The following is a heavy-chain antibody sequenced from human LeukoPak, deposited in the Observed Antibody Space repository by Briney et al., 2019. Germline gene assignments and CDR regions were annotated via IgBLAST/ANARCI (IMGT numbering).Heavy chain of an antibody. CDR3: ARGSQSYYYDNSGYYFFDY. D-gene: IGHD3-22*01. CDR2: IYSGGST. CDR1: GFTVSSNY. J-gene: IGHJ4*02. V-gene: IGHV3-53*01. Sequence: PGGSLRLSCAASGFTVSSNYMSWVRQTPGKGLEWVSVIYSGGSTYYADSVKGRFTISRDNSKNTLYLQMNSLRAEDTAVYYCARGSQSYYYDNSGYYFFDYWGQGTLVTVSS.